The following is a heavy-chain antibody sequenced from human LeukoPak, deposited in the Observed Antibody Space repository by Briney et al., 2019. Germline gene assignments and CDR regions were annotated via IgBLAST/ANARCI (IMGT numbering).Heavy chain of an antibody. CDR2: LSSSDTSI. CDR3: ATGGPYYFDY. J-gene: IGHJ4*02. Sequence: GGSLRLSCAASGFTVSSNYMSWIRQAPGKGLEWLSYLSSSDTSIYYADSVKGRFTVSRDNAKNSLYLQMNSLRAEDTAVYYCATGGPYYFDYWGQGALVIVSS. V-gene: IGHV3-11*01. CDR1: GFTVSSNY.